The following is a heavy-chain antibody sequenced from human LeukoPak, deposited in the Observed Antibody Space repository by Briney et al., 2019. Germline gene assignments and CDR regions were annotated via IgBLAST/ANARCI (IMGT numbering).Heavy chain of an antibody. J-gene: IGHJ3*01. Sequence: PGGSLRLSCADSGFTFSSYWMHWVRRAPGKGLVWVSRINSDGSITTYADSVKGRFTISRDNAKNTLYLQMNSLRAEDTAVYYCAGGISATGGGWGQGTMVTVSS. D-gene: IGHD6-13*01. V-gene: IGHV3-74*01. CDR3: AGGISATGGG. CDR2: INSDGSIT. CDR1: GFTFSSYW.